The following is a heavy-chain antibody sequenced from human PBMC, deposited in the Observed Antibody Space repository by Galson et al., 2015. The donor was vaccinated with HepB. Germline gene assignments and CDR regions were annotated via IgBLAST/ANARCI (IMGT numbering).Heavy chain of an antibody. Sequence: SVKVSCKASGYTFTSYDINWVRQATGQGLEWMGWMNPNSGNTGYAQKFQGRVTMTRNTSISTAYMELSSLRSEDTAVYYCARGYVVVTAFDYWGQGTLVTVSS. V-gene: IGHV1-8*01. CDR1: GYTFTSYD. J-gene: IGHJ4*02. CDR3: ARGYVVVTAFDY. CDR2: MNPNSGNT. D-gene: IGHD2-21*02.